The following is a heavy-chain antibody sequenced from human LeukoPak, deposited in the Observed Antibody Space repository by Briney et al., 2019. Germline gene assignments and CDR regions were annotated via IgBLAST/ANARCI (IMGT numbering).Heavy chain of an antibody. Sequence: GASVTVSCKASGYTFTSYGISWVRQAPGQGLEWMGIIYSSGDVRGHAKNFQGRVTMTRDTSTSTIYLELSSLESEDTAVYYCARETPDAYNFDYWGQGTLVTVSS. J-gene: IGHJ4*02. V-gene: IGHV1-46*01. CDR2: IYSSGDVR. CDR1: GYTFTSYG. D-gene: IGHD1-1*01. CDR3: ARETPDAYNFDY.